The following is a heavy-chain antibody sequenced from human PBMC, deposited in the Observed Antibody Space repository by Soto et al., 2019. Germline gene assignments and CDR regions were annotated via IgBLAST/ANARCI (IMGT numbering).Heavy chain of an antibody. Sequence: ASVKVSCKASGYTFTSYDINWVRQATGQGLEWMGWMDPNSGNTGYAQKFQGRVTMTRNTSISTAYMELSSLRSEDTAVYYCARVGRYYDFWSGYYGYYYYGMDVWGQGTTVTVSS. CDR2: MDPNSGNT. V-gene: IGHV1-8*01. CDR1: GYTFTSYD. D-gene: IGHD3-3*01. J-gene: IGHJ6*02. CDR3: ARVGRYYDFWSGYYGYYYYGMDV.